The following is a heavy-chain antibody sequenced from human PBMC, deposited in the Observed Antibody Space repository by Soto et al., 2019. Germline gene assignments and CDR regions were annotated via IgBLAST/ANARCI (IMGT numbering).Heavy chain of an antibody. CDR3: ASRGSFDI. Sequence: GGSLRLSCVASGFTFTSYAMHWVRQAPGKGLEWVAFISYDGSNKYYADSVKGRFAISRDSSKNTLYLQMDSLRAEDTAVYYCASRGSFDIWGQGTMVTVSS. CDR1: GFTFTSYA. J-gene: IGHJ3*02. CDR2: ISYDGSNK. V-gene: IGHV3-30*09.